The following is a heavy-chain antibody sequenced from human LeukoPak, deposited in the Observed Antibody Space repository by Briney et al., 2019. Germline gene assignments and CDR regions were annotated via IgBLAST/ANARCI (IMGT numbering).Heavy chain of an antibody. D-gene: IGHD2-2*02. CDR3: ARGPYYLLPYQLLYNY. CDR2: IYYSGST. Sequence: KPSQTLSLTCTVSGGSISSGDYYWSWIRQPPGKGLEWIGYIYYSGSTYYNPSLKSRVTISVDTSKNQFSLKLSSVTAADTAVYYCARGPYYLLPYQLLYNYWGQGTLVTVSS. V-gene: IGHV4-30-4*08. J-gene: IGHJ4*02. CDR1: GGSISSGDYY.